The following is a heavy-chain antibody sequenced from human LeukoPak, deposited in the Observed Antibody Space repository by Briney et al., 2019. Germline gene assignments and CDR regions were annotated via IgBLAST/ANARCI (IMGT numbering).Heavy chain of an antibody. J-gene: IGHJ4*02. CDR3: ARDPLGGSYFDY. CDR1: GFTFSSYA. CDR2: IYYSGST. D-gene: IGHD2-15*01. Sequence: LRLSCAASGFTFSSYAMSWVRQHPGKGLEWIGYIYYSGSTYYNPSLKSRVTISVDTSKNQFSLKLSSVTAADTAVYYCARDPLGGSYFDYWGQGTLVTVSS. V-gene: IGHV4-31*02.